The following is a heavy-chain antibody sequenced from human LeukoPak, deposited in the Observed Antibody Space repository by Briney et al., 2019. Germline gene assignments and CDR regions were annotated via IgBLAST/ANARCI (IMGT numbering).Heavy chain of an antibody. CDR1: GGTFSSYA. Sequence: SVKVSCKASGGTFSSYAISWVRQAPAQGLEWMGGIIPIFGTANYAQKFQGRVTITADEPTSTAYMELSSLRSEDTAVYYCARESFRIVGAITTYYFDYWGQGTLVTVSS. J-gene: IGHJ4*02. V-gene: IGHV1-69*13. CDR2: IIPIFGTA. D-gene: IGHD1-26*01. CDR3: ARESFRIVGAITTYYFDY.